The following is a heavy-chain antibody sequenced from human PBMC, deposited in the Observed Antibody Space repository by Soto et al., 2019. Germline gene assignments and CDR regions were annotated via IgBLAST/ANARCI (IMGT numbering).Heavy chain of an antibody. Sequence: GGSLRLSCAGSGFTFTSYSVNWVRQAPGKGLEWVSFITASTTTIYYADSVKGRFTISRDNAKNSVYLQMNSLRDEDTAVYYCARDGRRGYDMDVWGQGTTVTAP. D-gene: IGHD1-1*01. V-gene: IGHV3-48*02. CDR2: ITASTTTI. CDR1: GFTFTSYS. CDR3: ARDGRRGYDMDV. J-gene: IGHJ6*02.